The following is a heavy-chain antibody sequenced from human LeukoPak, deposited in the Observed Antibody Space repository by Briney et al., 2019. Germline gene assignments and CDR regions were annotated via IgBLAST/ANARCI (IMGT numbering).Heavy chain of an antibody. D-gene: IGHD3-3*01. CDR1: GYTFTGYY. V-gene: IGHV1-2*02. CDR3: ARDERFLEWLLYPTTLDY. J-gene: IGHJ4*02. CDR2: INSNSGGT. Sequence: ASVKVSCKASGYTFTGYYMHWVRQAPGQGLEWMGWINSNSGGTNYAQKFQGRVTMTRDTSISTAYMELSRLRSDDTAVYYCARDERFLEWLLYPTTLDYWGQGTLVTVSS.